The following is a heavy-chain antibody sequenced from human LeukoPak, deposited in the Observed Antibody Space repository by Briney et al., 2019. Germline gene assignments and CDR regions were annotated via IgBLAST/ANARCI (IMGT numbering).Heavy chain of an antibody. Sequence: PSETLSLTCAVHGGSFSGYYWSWIRQPPGKGLEWIGEINHGGSTNYNPSLKSRVTISVDTSKNQFSLKLSSVTAADTAVYYCARALVHPRYFDLWGRGTLVTVSS. CDR1: GGSFSGYY. D-gene: IGHD1-26*01. V-gene: IGHV4-34*01. J-gene: IGHJ2*01. CDR2: INHGGST. CDR3: ARALVHPRYFDL.